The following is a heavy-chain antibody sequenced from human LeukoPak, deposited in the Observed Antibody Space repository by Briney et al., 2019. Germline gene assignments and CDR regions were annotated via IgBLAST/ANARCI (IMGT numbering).Heavy chain of an antibody. J-gene: IGHJ6*02. CDR3: ARHKPFYYGMDV. Sequence: PRGSLRLSCAASGFTVSSNYMSWVRQAPGKGLEWVSVIYSGGITYYADSVKGRFTTSRDNSKNTLYLQMNTLRAEDTAVYYCARHKPFYYGMDVWGQGTTVTAPS. CDR2: IYSGGIT. CDR1: GFTVSSNY. V-gene: IGHV3-53*01.